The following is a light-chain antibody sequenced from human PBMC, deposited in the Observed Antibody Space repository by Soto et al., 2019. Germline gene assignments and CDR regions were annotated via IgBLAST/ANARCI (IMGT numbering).Light chain of an antibody. CDR1: SSDVGYYNF. CDR3: SAYSGSGNVV. V-gene: IGLV2-8*01. J-gene: IGLJ2*01. CDR2: EVS. Sequence: QSALTQPPSASGSPGQSVTISCTRTSSDVGYYNFVSWYQQYPGKAPKLMIYEVSKRPSGVPDRFSGSKSGNTASLTVSGLQAEDEADYYCSAYSGSGNVVFGGGTKLTVL.